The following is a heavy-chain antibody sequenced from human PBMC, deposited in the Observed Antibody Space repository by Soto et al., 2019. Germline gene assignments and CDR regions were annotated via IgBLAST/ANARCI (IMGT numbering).Heavy chain of an antibody. CDR1: GYTFTSYA. Sequence: GASVKVSCKASGYTFTSYAMHWVRQAPGQRLEWMGWINAGNDNTNYAQKFQGRVTMTRNTSISTAYMELSILRSEDTAVYYCARAQFLEYCSGGSCTYYYYYYYMDVWGKGTTVTVSS. D-gene: IGHD2-15*01. V-gene: IGHV1-3*01. CDR3: ARAQFLEYCSGGSCTYYYYYYYMDV. CDR2: INAGNDNT. J-gene: IGHJ6*03.